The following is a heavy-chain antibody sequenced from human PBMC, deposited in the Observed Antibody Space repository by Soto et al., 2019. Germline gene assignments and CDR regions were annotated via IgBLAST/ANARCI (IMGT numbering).Heavy chain of an antibody. J-gene: IGHJ4*02. CDR2: INAYNGYA. D-gene: IGHD2-8*01. Sequence: GASVKVSCKASGYTFISYGIIWVRQAPGQGPEWMGWINAYNGYANYAQNLQGRVTMTTDTSTSTAFMELRSLRSDDTAVYYCAREGANHYYYDYWGQGTLVTVSS. V-gene: IGHV1-18*01. CDR1: GYTFISYG. CDR3: AREGANHYYYDY.